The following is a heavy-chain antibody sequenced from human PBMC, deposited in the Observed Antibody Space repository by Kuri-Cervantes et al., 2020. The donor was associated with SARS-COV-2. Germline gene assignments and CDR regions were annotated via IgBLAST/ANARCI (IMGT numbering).Heavy chain of an antibody. V-gene: IGHV4-30-4*08. Sequence: SETLSLTCTVSGGSISSGDYYWSWIRQPPGKGLEWIGCIFYRGSAYYNPSLKSRLSMSVDTSKNQFALKLSSVTAADTAVYYCARDLKRGGQAYYYMDVWGKGTTVTVSS. J-gene: IGHJ6*03. CDR1: GGSISSGDYY. D-gene: IGHD2-15*01. CDR3: ARDLKRGGQAYYYMDV. CDR2: IFYRGSA.